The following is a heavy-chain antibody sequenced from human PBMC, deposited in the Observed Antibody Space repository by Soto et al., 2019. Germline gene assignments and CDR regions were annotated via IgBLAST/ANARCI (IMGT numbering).Heavy chain of an antibody. D-gene: IGHD1-26*01. V-gene: IGHV4-30-4*01. CDR1: GGSISSGDYY. CDR2: IYYSGST. J-gene: IGHJ4*02. CDR3: ARVRSSAYSGSYYMFDY. Sequence: PSETLSLTCTVSGGSISSGDYYWSWIRQPPGKGLEWIGYIYYSGSTYYNPSLKSRVTISVDTSKNQFSLKLSSVTAADTAVYYCARVRSSAYSGSYYMFDYWGQGTLVTVSS.